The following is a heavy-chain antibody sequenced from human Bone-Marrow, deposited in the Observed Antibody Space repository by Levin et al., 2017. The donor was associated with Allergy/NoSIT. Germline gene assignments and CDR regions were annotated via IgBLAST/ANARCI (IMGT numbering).Heavy chain of an antibody. V-gene: IGHV3-33*01. Sequence: TGGSLRLSCAASGFIFSNYGMHWVRQAPGKGLEWVAVIWYDGKNEYYADSVKGRFTVSRDNDRNTLFLRLDSLRAEDTAVYYCARDSHMYEGGTMVPPRAIDYWGQGTLVTVSS. CDR3: ARDSHMYEGGTMVPPRAIDY. D-gene: IGHD4/OR15-4a*01. CDR2: IWYDGKNE. J-gene: IGHJ4*02. CDR1: GFIFSNYG.